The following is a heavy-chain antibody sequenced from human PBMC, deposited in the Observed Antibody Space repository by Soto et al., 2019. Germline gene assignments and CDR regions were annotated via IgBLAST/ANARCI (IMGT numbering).Heavy chain of an antibody. CDR2: VRTRPNNYAT. V-gene: IGHV3-73*01. J-gene: IGHJ6*04. Sequence: EVQLVESGGGLVQPGGSLKLSCAASGFIFSGSAMHWVRQASGKGLEWVGRVRTRPNNYATEYNTSVKGRFTISRDDSKKTTSLEMKSLKTEDTAVLYWPRPLGNGVYRDPARPVDVGGKGTAVTVSS. CDR3: PRPLGNGVYRDPARPVDV. CDR1: GFIFSGSA. D-gene: IGHD3-10*01.